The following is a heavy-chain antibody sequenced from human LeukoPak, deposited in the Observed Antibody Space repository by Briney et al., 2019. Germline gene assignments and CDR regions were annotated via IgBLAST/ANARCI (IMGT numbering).Heavy chain of an antibody. CDR2: ISSSSSTI. D-gene: IGHD4-23*01. CDR1: GFTFSSYS. Sequence: GGSLRLSCAASGFTFSSYSMNWVRQAPGKGLEWVSYISSSSSTIYYADSVKGRFTISRDNAKNSLYLQMNSLRAEDTAVYYCARAVDPYYFDYWGQGTLVTVSS. V-gene: IGHV3-48*04. CDR3: ARAVDPYYFDY. J-gene: IGHJ4*02.